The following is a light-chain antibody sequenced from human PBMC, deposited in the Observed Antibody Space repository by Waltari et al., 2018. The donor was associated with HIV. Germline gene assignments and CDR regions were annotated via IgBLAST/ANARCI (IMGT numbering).Light chain of an antibody. J-gene: IGLJ1*01. CDR1: NIASYS. CDR3: QVWDTFSDRYV. Sequence: SYELTQPPSVSVAPGQTATVTCGGANIASYSVHCYQQKPGQAPVLVVYGDSERPSGIPERFAGSNSDNTATLTISRVAAGDEAAYYCQVWDTFSDRYVFGAGTEVTVL. CDR2: GDS. V-gene: IGLV3-21*02.